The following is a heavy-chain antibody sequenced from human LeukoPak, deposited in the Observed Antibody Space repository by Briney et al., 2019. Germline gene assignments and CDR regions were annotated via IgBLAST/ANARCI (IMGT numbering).Heavy chain of an antibody. Sequence: PSETLSLTCTVYGGSFSVYYWIWIRQPPGKGLEWIGEINHSGRTNYNPSLKSRVTISVDTSKNEFSLKLSSVTAADTAVYYCAREGGSNNYWFDPWGQGTLVTVSS. CDR1: GGSFSVYY. D-gene: IGHD1-20*01. CDR2: INHSGRT. CDR3: AREGGSNNYWFDP. J-gene: IGHJ5*02. V-gene: IGHV4-34*01.